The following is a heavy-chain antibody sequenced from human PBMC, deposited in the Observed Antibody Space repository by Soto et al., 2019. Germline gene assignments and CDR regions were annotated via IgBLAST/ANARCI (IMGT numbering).Heavy chain of an antibody. CDR3: ARYCRSTTCYTVSGMDV. D-gene: IGHD2-2*02. CDR2: ISSSGSTI. CDR1: GFTFSDYY. J-gene: IGHJ6*02. Sequence: GGSLRLSCAASGFTFSDYYMSWIRQAPGKGLEWVSYISSSGSTIYYADSVKGRFTISRDNAKNSLYLQMNRLRAGDTAVYYCARYCRSTTCYTVSGMDVWGQGTTVTAP. V-gene: IGHV3-11*04.